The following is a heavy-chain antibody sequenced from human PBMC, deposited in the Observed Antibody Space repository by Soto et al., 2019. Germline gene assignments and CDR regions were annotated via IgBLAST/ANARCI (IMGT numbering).Heavy chain of an antibody. CDR3: ERVRVVVVPAASLRGAFDI. Sequence: QVQLVQSGAEVKKPGSSVKVSCKASGGTFSSYAISWVRQAPGQGLEWMGGIIPIFGTANYAQKFQGRVTITADESTSTAYMELSSLRSEDTAVYYCERVRVVVVPAASLRGAFDIWGQGTMVTVSS. J-gene: IGHJ3*02. CDR1: GGTFSSYA. CDR2: IIPIFGTA. D-gene: IGHD2-2*01. V-gene: IGHV1-69*01.